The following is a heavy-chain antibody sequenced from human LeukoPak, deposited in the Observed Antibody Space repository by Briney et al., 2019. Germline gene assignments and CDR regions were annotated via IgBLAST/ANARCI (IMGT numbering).Heavy chain of an antibody. D-gene: IGHD1-26*01. V-gene: IGHV3-30-3*01. CDR2: ISYDENNE. CDR3: ARAYAGSYSGGDY. Sequence: GGSLRLSCAASGFTSSRYAMHWVRQAPGKGLEWVAVISYDENNENYADSVKGRFTISRDNSKNTLYLQMNSLRVEDTAVYYCARAYAGSYSGGDYWGQGTLVTVSS. CDR1: GFTSSRYA. J-gene: IGHJ4*02.